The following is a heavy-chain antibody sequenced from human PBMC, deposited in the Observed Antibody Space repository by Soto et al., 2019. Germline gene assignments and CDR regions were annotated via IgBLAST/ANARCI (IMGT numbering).Heavy chain of an antibody. Sequence: ETLSLTCTVSGGSISSYYWSWIRQPPGKGLEWIGYIYYSGSTNYNPSLKSRVTISVDTSKNQFSLKLSSVTAADTAVYYCARESSGDYPNFDYWGQGTLVTVSS. V-gene: IGHV4-59*01. CDR3: ARESSGDYPNFDY. D-gene: IGHD4-17*01. CDR2: IYYSGST. CDR1: GGSISSYY. J-gene: IGHJ4*02.